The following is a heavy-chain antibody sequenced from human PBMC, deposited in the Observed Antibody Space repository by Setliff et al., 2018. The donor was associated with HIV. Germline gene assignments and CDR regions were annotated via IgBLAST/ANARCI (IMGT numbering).Heavy chain of an antibody. V-gene: IGHV4-61*01. CDR2: IYYSGST. CDR3: ARYSPRGYTLTGMVDDFDY. J-gene: IGHJ4*02. CDR1: GGSVSSGSYY. D-gene: IGHD6-25*01. Sequence: SETLSLTCTVSGGSVSSGSYYWSWIRQPPGKGLEWIGYIYYSGSTKHNPSLKSRVTISLDTPKNQFSLKLTSVTAADTAVYYCARYSPRGYTLTGMVDDFDYWGQGTLVTVSS.